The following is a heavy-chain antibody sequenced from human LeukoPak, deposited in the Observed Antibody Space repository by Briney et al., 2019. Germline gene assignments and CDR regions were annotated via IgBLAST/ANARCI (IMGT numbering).Heavy chain of an antibody. D-gene: IGHD4-23*01. Sequence: GGSLRLSCAASGFTFSDYYMNWVRQAPGKGLEWVSYINSGSSSIYYADSVKGQFTMSRDNAKNSLYLQMNSLRPEDTAVYYCARVHGGNAGDWYFDLWGRGTLVTVSS. CDR2: INSGSSSI. J-gene: IGHJ2*01. CDR1: GFTFSDYY. V-gene: IGHV3-48*01. CDR3: ARVHGGNAGDWYFDL.